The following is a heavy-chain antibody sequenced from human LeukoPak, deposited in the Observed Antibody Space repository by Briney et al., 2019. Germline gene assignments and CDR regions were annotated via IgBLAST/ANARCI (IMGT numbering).Heavy chain of an antibody. Sequence: SETLSLTCTASGGSISSHYWSWIRQPPGKGLEWIGYIYYSGSTNYNPSLKSRVTISVDTSKNQFSLKLSSVTAADTAVYYCARQIASAGTAGFDFWGQGALVTVSS. CDR1: GGSISSHY. CDR2: IYYSGST. V-gene: IGHV4-59*11. CDR3: ARQIASAGTAGFDF. D-gene: IGHD6-13*01. J-gene: IGHJ4*02.